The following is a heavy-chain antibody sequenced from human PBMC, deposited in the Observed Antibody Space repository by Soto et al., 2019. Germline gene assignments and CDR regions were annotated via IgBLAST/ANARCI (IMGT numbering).Heavy chain of an antibody. J-gene: IGHJ6*02. Sequence: SETLSLTCTVSGASISPYHWTWIRQPPGKGLEWIGYIFSSGNTNYNPSLKSRVTISVDTSKYQFSLKLSSVTAADTAVYYCAREYYYGSASSRAMDVWGQATTVTVYS. V-gene: IGHV4-59*01. CDR1: GASISPYH. CDR2: IFSSGNT. D-gene: IGHD3-10*01. CDR3: AREYYYGSASSRAMDV.